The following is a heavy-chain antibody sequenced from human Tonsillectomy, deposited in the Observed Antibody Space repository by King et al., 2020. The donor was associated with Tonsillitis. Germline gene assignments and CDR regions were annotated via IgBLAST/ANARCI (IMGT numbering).Heavy chain of an antibody. CDR2: ISGSGGST. Sequence: VQLVESGGGLVQPGGSLRLSCAASGFTFSSSAMAWVRQAPGKGLEWVSGISGSGGSTYYADSVKGRFTISRDNSKNTLYLQMNILGAEDTALYYCAKVVSTAMVYYFDYWGQGTLVTVS. V-gene: IGHV3-23*04. D-gene: IGHD5-18*01. CDR3: AKVVSTAMVYYFDY. CDR1: GFTFSSSA. J-gene: IGHJ4*02.